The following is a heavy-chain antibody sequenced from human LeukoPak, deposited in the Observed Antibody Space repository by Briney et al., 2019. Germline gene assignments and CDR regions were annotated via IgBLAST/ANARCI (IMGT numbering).Heavy chain of an antibody. CDR3: ARLSSSWYQDWYFDL. V-gene: IGHV4-4*07. Sequence: SETLSLTCTVSGGSISSYDWSWIRQPAGKGLEWIGRIYTSGCPNYNPSLKSRVTMSVDTSKKQFSLKLSSVTAADTAVYYCARLSSSWYQDWYFDLWGRGTLVTVSS. CDR1: GGSISSYD. J-gene: IGHJ2*01. D-gene: IGHD6-13*01. CDR2: IYTSGCP.